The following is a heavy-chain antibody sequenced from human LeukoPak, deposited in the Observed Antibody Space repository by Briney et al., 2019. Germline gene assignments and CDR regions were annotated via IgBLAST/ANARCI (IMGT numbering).Heavy chain of an antibody. Sequence: PGGSLRLSCAASGFTFSSYAMHWVRQAPGKGLEWVAVISYDGSNKYYADSVKGRFTISRDNSKNTLYLQMNSLRAEDTAVYYCAKERALGGPYYFDYWGQGTLVTVSS. D-gene: IGHD7-27*01. V-gene: IGHV3-30*04. CDR1: GFTFSSYA. CDR3: AKERALGGPYYFDY. CDR2: ISYDGSNK. J-gene: IGHJ4*02.